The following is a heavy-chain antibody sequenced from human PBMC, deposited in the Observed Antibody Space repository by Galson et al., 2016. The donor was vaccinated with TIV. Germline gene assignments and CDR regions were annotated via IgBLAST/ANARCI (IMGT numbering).Heavy chain of an antibody. J-gene: IGHJ4*02. CDR3: ARERNAYGLDY. CDR2: GRYK. Sequence: GRYKFYSDSVKGRFTISRDSSKNTVNLQMNSLRVEDTAVYYCARERNAYGLDYWGQGTLVTVSS. V-gene: IGHV3-30*03. D-gene: IGHD3-10*01.